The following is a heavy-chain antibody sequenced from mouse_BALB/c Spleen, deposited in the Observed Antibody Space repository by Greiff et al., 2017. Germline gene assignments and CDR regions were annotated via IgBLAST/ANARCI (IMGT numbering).Heavy chain of an antibody. Sequence: EVMLVESGGGLVKPGGSLKLSCAASGFTFSDYYMYWVRQTPEKRLEWVATISDGGSYTYYPDSVKGRFTISRDNAKNNLYLQMSSLKSEDTAMYYCARGDYGSGFAYWGQGTLVTVSA. D-gene: IGHD1-1*01. CDR1: GFTFSDYY. J-gene: IGHJ3*01. CDR3: ARGDYGSGFAY. V-gene: IGHV5-4*02. CDR2: ISDGGSYT.